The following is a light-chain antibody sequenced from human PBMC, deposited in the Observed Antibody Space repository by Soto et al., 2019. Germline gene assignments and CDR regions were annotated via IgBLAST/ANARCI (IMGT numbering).Light chain of an antibody. J-gene: IGLJ2*01. V-gene: IGLV2-14*01. Sequence: QSALTQPASVSGSPGQSITISCTGTSSDVGGYNYVSWYQQHPGKAPKLMIYEVSNRPSGVSNRFSGSKSGNTASLTISGIQAEDEADYYCSSYTSSSTVVFCGGTKLTVL. CDR2: EVS. CDR1: SSDVGGYNY. CDR3: SSYTSSSTVV.